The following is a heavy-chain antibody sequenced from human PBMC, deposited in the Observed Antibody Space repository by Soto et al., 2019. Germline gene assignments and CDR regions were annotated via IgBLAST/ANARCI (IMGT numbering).Heavy chain of an antibody. V-gene: IGHV1-46*01. J-gene: IGHJ6*02. CDR2: INPSGGST. CDR3: ARGGIADRNYYGMDV. D-gene: IGHD6-13*01. CDR1: GYTFTSYY. Sequence: GASVKVSCKASGYTFTSYYMHWVRQAPGQGLEWMGIINPSGGSTSYAQKFQGRVTMARDTSTSTVYMELSSLRSEDTAVYYCARGGIADRNYYGMDVWGQGTTVTVSS.